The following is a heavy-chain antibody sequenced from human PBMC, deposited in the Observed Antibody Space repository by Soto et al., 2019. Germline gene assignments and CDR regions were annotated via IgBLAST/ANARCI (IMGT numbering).Heavy chain of an antibody. CDR3: NTDIGDSWYTPPTDY. CDR2: IRGKSKGETA. J-gene: IGHJ4*02. CDR1: GFTFSDYY. D-gene: IGHD6-13*01. V-gene: IGHV3-15*01. Sequence: GGSLRLSCAASGFTFSDYYMSWIRQAPGRGLEWVGRIRGKSKGETAEYAAPVKGRFILSRDDSKNTLYLQMNNLKVEDTAIYYCNTDIGDSWYTPPTDYWGQGTLVTVSS.